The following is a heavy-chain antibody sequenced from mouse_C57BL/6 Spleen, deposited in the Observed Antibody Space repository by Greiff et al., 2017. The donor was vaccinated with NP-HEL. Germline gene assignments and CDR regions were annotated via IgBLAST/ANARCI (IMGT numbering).Heavy chain of an antibody. J-gene: IGHJ2*01. CDR1: GFTFSDYY. D-gene: IGHD1-1*02. CDR2: INYDGSST. V-gene: IGHV5-16*01. CDR3: ARSYYEGFDY. Sequence: EVKLVESEGGLVQPGSSMKLSCTASGFTFSDYYMAWVRQVPDKGLEWVANINYDGSSTYYLDSLKSRFIISRDNAKNILYLQMSSLKSEDTATYYCARSYYEGFDYWGQGTTLTVSS.